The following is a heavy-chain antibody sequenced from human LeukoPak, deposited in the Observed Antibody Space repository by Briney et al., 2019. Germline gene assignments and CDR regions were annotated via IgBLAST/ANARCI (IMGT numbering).Heavy chain of an antibody. CDR1: GFTFASYS. J-gene: IGHJ4*02. CDR2: ISGDSTYI. CDR3: ARVSGRLERQSDLDY. V-gene: IGHV3-21*01. Sequence: GGSLRLSCAASGFTFASYSMNWVRQAPGKGLEWVSSISGDSTYIYNAGSVRGRFTISRDNAQASLYLQMISLRADDTAVYYCARVSGRLERQSDLDYWGQGTLVIVSS. D-gene: IGHD1-1*01.